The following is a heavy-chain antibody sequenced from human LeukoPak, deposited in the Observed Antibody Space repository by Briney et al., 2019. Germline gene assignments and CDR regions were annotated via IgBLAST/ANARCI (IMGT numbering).Heavy chain of an antibody. Sequence: SETLSLTCSVSGASINSHYWTWIRQPAGKGLEWIGRIYISGSTNYSPSLKSRVTMSVDTSKNQFSLNLISVTAADTAVYYCARLYSSSLGRVFDYWGQGTLVTVSS. J-gene: IGHJ4*02. CDR3: ARLYSSSLGRVFDY. CDR1: GASINSHY. CDR2: IYISGST. D-gene: IGHD6-13*01. V-gene: IGHV4-4*07.